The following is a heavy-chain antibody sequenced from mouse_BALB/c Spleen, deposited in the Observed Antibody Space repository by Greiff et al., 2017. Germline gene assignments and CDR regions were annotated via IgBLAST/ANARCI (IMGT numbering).Heavy chain of an antibody. CDR2: IYPSDSYT. D-gene: IGHD1-1*01. V-gene: IGHV1-69*02. Sequence: QVQLQQSGAELVRPGASVKLSCKASGYTFTSYWINWVKQRPGQGLEWIGNIYPSDSYTNYNQKFKDKATLTVDKSSSTAYMQLSSPTSEDSAVYYCTCSYPMDYWGQGTSVTVSS. CDR3: TCSYPMDY. J-gene: IGHJ4*01. CDR1: GYTFTSYW.